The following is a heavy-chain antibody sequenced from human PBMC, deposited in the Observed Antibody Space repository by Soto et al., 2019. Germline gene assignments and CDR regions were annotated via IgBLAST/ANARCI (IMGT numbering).Heavy chain of an antibody. J-gene: IGHJ6*01. Sequence: PGGSLRLSCAASGFPFSNYAMSWVRQAPGKGLEWVSAINYSGKTTYNADSVKGRFTISRDNSKNTLYLQMNSLRAEDTAAYYCAKEGDLNAVWSGYGLDVWGQGTTVTVXS. CDR2: INYSGKTT. D-gene: IGHD3-3*01. V-gene: IGHV3-23*01. CDR1: GFPFSNYA. CDR3: AKEGDLNAVWSGYGLDV.